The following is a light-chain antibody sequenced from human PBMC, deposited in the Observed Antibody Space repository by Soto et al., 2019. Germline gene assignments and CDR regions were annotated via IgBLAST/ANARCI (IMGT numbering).Light chain of an antibody. V-gene: IGKV1-12*01. J-gene: IGKJ4*01. Sequence: DIPMTQSPSSVSASVGDRVTITCRASQAISTWLAWYQLKPGQAPKLLIHAASSLQSGVPSRFSGSGSGTDFTLTISSLQPEDFATYYCQQANSLPLTFGGGTKVEIK. CDR1: QAISTW. CDR2: AAS. CDR3: QQANSLPLT.